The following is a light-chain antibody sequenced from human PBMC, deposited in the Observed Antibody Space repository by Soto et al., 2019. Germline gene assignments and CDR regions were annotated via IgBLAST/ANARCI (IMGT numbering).Light chain of an antibody. V-gene: IGLV2-14*03. CDR2: DVS. Sequence: QSALTQPASVSGSPGQSITISCTGTSSDVGAYNHVSWYQHYPGKAPKLMIYDVSNRPSGVSNRFSGSKSGNTASLTISGLQAEDEADYYCSSYTAISTVVFGGGTKLTVL. J-gene: IGLJ2*01. CDR1: SSDVGAYNH. CDR3: SSYTAISTVV.